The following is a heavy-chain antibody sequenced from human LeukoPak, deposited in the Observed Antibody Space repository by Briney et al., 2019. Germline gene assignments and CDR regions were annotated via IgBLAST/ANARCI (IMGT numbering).Heavy chain of an antibody. J-gene: IGHJ3*01. V-gene: IGHV3-23*01. CDR1: GLSIGNYA. D-gene: IGHD2-8*01. CDR3: AKDPNGDYIGAFDG. Sequence: GGSLRLSCVGCGLSIGNYAMTWVRQAPGEGLEWVSSITVNGGTTKYADSVRGRFTVSRDNSRNTVFLQMDSLRAEDTAVYYCAKDPNGDYIGAFDGWGQGTMVTVSS. CDR2: ITVNGGTT.